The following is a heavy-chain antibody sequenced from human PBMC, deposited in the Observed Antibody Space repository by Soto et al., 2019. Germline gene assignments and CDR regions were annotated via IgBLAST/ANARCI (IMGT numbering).Heavy chain of an antibody. CDR2: INSDASST. Sequence: GGSLRLSCAASGFTFSSYWMHWVRQAPGKGLVWVSRINSDASSTSYADSVKGRFTISRDNAKNTLYLQMNSLRAEDTAVYYWPRDDEKWEYPLDYWGQGTLVTVSS. CDR1: GFTFSSYW. J-gene: IGHJ4*02. D-gene: IGHD1-26*01. V-gene: IGHV3-74*01. CDR3: PRDDEKWEYPLDY.